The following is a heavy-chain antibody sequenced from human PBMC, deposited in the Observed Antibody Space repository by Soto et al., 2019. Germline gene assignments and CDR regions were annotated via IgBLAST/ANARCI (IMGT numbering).Heavy chain of an antibody. D-gene: IGHD3-3*01. CDR1: GYTFTSYA. Sequence: QVQLVQSGAEVKKPGASVKVSCKASGYTFTSYAMHWVRQAPGQRLEWMGWINAGNGNTKYSQKFQGRVTITRDTSASTADMELSSLRSEDTDVYYCARIYDFWSGYYGGMDVWGQGTTVTVSS. CDR3: ARIYDFWSGYYGGMDV. J-gene: IGHJ6*02. CDR2: INAGNGNT. V-gene: IGHV1-3*01.